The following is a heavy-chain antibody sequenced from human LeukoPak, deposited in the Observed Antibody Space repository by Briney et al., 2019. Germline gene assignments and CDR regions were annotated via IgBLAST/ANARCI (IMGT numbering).Heavy chain of an antibody. D-gene: IGHD3-22*01. CDR3: ARGPYYYDSSGYYSGVDY. CDR2: ISGYNGNT. V-gene: IGHV1-18*01. CDR1: GYTFTNYA. Sequence: ASVKVSCKASGYTFTNYAISWVRQAPGQGLEWMGWISGYNGNTNFAQNLQGRVTMTTDTSTSTAYMELRSLRSDDTAVYYCARGPYYYDSSGYYSGVDYWGQGTLVTVSS. J-gene: IGHJ4*02.